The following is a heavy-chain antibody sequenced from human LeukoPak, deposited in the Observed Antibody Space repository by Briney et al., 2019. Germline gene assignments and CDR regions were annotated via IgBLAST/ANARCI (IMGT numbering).Heavy chain of an antibody. J-gene: IGHJ4*02. CDR2: INHSGST. Sequence: SETLSLTCAVYGGSFSGYYWSWIRQPPGKGLEWIGEINHSGSTNYNPSLKSRVTISVDTSKNQFSLKLSSVTAADTAVYYCARTQSQSGSYRYYFGYRGQGTLVTVSS. CDR3: ARTQSQSGSYRYYFGY. CDR1: GGSFSGYY. V-gene: IGHV4-34*01. D-gene: IGHD1-26*01.